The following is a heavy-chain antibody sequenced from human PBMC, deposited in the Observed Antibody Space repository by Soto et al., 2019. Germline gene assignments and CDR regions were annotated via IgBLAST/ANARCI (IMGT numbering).Heavy chain of an antibody. D-gene: IGHD4-4*01. CDR3: ARVNMTTVTTHMLGIVAYYYMDV. J-gene: IGHJ6*03. CDR2: INHSGST. V-gene: IGHV4-34*01. CDR1: GGSFSSYY. Sequence: SETLSLTCAVYGGSFSSYYWSWIRQPPGKGLEWIGEINHSGSTNYNPSLKSRVTISVDTSKNQFSLKLSSVTAADTAVYYCARVNMTTVTTHMLGIVAYYYMDVWGKGTTVTVSS.